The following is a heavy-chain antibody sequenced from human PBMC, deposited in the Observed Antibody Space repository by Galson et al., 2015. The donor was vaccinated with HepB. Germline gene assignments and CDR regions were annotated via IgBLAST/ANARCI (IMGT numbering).Heavy chain of an antibody. J-gene: IGHJ4*02. CDR2: ISSSSSTI. CDR1: GFTFSSYS. D-gene: IGHD5-18*01. CDR3: ARGGSYGFRADAPDY. Sequence: SLRLPCAASGFTFSSYSMNWVRQAPGKGLEWVSYISSSSSTIYYADSVKGRFTISRDNAKNSLYLQMNSLRAEDTAVYYCARGGSYGFRADAPDYWGQGTLVTVSS. V-gene: IGHV3-48*01.